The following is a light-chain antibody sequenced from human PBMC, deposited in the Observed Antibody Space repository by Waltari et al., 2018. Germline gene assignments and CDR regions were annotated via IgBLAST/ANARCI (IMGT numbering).Light chain of an antibody. CDR3: QMYVRIPAT. J-gene: IGKJ1*01. CDR1: QSVGRS. V-gene: IGKV3-20*01. Sequence: EIVLTQSPGTLSLSPGERATLSCRASQSVGRSLAWYQQKPGQAPRLLIYDASRRATGVPDSFSGSGSGTDFSHTISRLEPEDFAVYYCQMYVRIPATFGQGTKVEIK. CDR2: DAS.